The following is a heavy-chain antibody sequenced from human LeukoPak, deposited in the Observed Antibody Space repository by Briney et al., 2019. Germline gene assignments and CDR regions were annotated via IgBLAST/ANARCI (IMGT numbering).Heavy chain of an antibody. J-gene: IGHJ4*02. CDR3: AREGGYSYGRFDY. D-gene: IGHD5-18*01. V-gene: IGHV4-59*13. CDR1: GGSISSFY. CDR2: IYYSGST. Sequence: SETLSLTCTVSGGSISSFYWSWIRQPPGKGLEFIGHIYYSGSTNYNPSLKSRVTISVDTSKNQSSLKLSSVTAADTAVYYCAREGGYSYGRFDYWGQGTLVTVSS.